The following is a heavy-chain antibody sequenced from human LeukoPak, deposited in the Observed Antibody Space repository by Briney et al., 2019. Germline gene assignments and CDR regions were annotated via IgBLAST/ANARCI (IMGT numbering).Heavy chain of an antibody. J-gene: IGHJ4*02. CDR2: ISGSGGST. CDR1: GFTFSSYA. CDR3: ARIHCSSTSCYFNYFDY. Sequence: GSLRLSCAASGFTFSSYAMNWVRQAPGKGLEWVSGISGSGGSTYYADSVKGRFTISRDNSKNTLYLQMNSLRAEDTAVYYCARIHCSSTSCYFNYFDYWGQGTLVTVSS. V-gene: IGHV3-23*01. D-gene: IGHD2-2*01.